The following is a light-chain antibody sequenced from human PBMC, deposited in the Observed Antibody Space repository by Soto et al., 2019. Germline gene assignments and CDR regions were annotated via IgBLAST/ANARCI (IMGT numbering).Light chain of an antibody. CDR3: QSYDSSLSGVV. CDR1: SSNIGAGYG. Sequence: QSVLTQPPSVSGAPGQRVTISCTGSSSNIGAGYGAHWYQQLPGTAPKLLIYGNSNRPSGVPDRFSGSKSGTSASLAITGLQAEDEADYYCQSYDSSLSGVVFGGGTKVTVL. V-gene: IGLV1-40*01. J-gene: IGLJ2*01. CDR2: GNS.